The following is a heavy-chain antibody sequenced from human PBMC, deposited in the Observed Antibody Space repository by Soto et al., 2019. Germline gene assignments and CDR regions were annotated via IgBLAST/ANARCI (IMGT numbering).Heavy chain of an antibody. D-gene: IGHD5-12*01. CDR1: GFTFADYT. Sequence: EVQLVESGGGLVQPGRSLRLSCTTSGFTFADYTLSWFRQAPGKGLEWLGLIRNKAYGGTTEYAASVKGRFSISRDDSKSIAYLQMNSLKTEDTAVYYCTRDGRYSGYPPPAFWGQGTLVIVSS. V-gene: IGHV3-49*03. CDR2: IRNKAYGGTT. CDR3: TRDGRYSGYPPPAF. J-gene: IGHJ4*02.